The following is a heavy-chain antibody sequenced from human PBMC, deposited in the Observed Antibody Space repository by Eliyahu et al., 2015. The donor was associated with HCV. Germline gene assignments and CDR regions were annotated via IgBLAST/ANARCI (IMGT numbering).Heavy chain of an antibody. V-gene: IGHV1-69*01. Sequence: QVQLVQSGAEVKKPGSSVKVSCKASGGTFSNYAISWVRQAPGQGLEWMGGIIPIFGKANYAQKFQGRVTITADESTSTAYMEVSSLRSEDTAVYYCARGPGESSGYYYFFWGQGTLVTVSS. CDR3: ARGPGESSGYYYFF. D-gene: IGHD3-22*01. CDR2: IIPIFGKA. CDR1: GGTFSNYA. J-gene: IGHJ4*02.